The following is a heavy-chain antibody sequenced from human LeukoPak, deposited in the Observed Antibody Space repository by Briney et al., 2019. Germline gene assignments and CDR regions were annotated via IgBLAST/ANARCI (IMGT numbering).Heavy chain of an antibody. CDR3: AKEIMETTYFDY. V-gene: IGHV3-30-3*01. CDR1: GFTFSTYA. D-gene: IGHD3-16*01. J-gene: IGHJ4*02. Sequence: HPGGSLRLSCAASGFTFSTYAMHWVRQAPGKGLEWVALISYDGNNKYYADSVKGRFTISRDNSKNTLYLQMNSLRAEDTAVYYCAKEIMETTYFDYWGQGTLVTVSS. CDR2: ISYDGNNK.